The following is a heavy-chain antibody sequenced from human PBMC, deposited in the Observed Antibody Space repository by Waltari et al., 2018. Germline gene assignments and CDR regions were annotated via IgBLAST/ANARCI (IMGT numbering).Heavy chain of an antibody. CDR3: ARERGRRESPLGW. V-gene: IGHV1-2*06. CDR2: INPNSGGT. CDR1: GYTFTGYY. D-gene: IGHD3-10*01. J-gene: IGHJ4*02. Sequence: QVQLVQSGAEVKKPGASVKVSCKASGYTFTGYYMHWVRQAPGQGLEWMGRINPNSGGTSYVQKCQGRVTMTRDTSTSTVYMELSSLRSEDTAVYYCARERGRRESPLGWWGQGTLVTVSS.